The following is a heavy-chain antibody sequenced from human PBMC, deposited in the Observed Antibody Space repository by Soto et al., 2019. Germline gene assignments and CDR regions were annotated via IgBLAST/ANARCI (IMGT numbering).Heavy chain of an antibody. J-gene: IGHJ4*02. CDR1: GYTFTSYG. V-gene: IGHV1-18*01. CDR2: ISAYNGNT. D-gene: IGHD3-10*01. CDR3: ARDPLYGSGSYYNVHFDY. Sequence: ASVKVYCKASGYTFTSYGISWVRQAPRQGLEWMGWISAYNGNTNYAQKLQGRVTMTTDTSTSTAYMELRSLRSDDTAVYYCARDPLYGSGSYYNVHFDYWGQGTLVTVSS.